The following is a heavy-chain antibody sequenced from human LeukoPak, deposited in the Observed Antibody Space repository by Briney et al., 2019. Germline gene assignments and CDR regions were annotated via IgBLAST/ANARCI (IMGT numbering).Heavy chain of an antibody. J-gene: IGHJ4*02. V-gene: IGHV4-61*05. CDR1: GGSISSSSYY. CDR3: ARRREHRGYDFWSGTFDY. Sequence: SETLSLTCTVSGGSISSSSYYWGWIRQPPGKGLEWIGYIYYSGSTNYNPSLKSRVTISVDTSKNQFSLKLSSVTAADTAVYYCARRREHRGYDFWSGTFDYWGQGTLVTVSS. CDR2: IYYSGST. D-gene: IGHD3-3*01.